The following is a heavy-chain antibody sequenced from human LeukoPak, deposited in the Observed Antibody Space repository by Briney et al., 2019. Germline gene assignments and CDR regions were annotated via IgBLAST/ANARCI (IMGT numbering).Heavy chain of an antibody. CDR3: AREDYSNYWFDP. CDR2: IYTSGST. Sequence: SETLSLTWTVSGGSISSGSYYWSWIRQPAGKGLEWIGRIYTSGSTNYNPSLKSRVTISVDTSKNQFSLKLSSVTAADTAVYYCAREDYSNYWFDPWGQGTLVTVSS. V-gene: IGHV4-61*02. CDR1: GGSISSGSYY. J-gene: IGHJ5*02. D-gene: IGHD4-11*01.